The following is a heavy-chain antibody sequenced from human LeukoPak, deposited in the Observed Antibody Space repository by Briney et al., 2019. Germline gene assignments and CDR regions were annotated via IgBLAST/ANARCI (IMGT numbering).Heavy chain of an antibody. J-gene: IGHJ4*02. CDR3: ARSTSIAARPGDY. CDR2: INPNSGGT. CDR1: GYTFTSYG. D-gene: IGHD6-6*01. Sequence: ASVKVSCKASGYTFTSYGISWVRQAPGQGLEWMGWINPNSGGTNYAQKFQGRVTMTRDTSISTAYMELSRLRSDDTAVYYCARSTSIAARPGDYWGQGTLVTVSP. V-gene: IGHV1-2*02.